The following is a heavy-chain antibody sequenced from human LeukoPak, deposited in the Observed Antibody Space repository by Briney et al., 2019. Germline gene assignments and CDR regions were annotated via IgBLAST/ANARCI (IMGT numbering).Heavy chain of an antibody. CDR1: GYSFTSYW. CDR2: IYPGDSDT. D-gene: IGHD6-19*01. V-gene: IGHV5-51*01. J-gene: IGHJ4*02. Sequence: GESLKISCQGSGYSFTSYWIGWVRQMPGKGLEWTGIIYPGDSDTRYSPSFQGQVTISADKSISTAYLQWSSLKASDTAMYYCARGVDSSGWYEIDDYWGQGTLVTVSS. CDR3: ARGVDSSGWYEIDDY.